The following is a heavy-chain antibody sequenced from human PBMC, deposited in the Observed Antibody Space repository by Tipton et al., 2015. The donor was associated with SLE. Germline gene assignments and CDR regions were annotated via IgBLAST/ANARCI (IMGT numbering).Heavy chain of an antibody. J-gene: IGHJ4*02. CDR2: FIPNLGIA. D-gene: IGHD5-18*01. CDR1: GGTFSSYT. Sequence: QLVQSGAEVKKPGSSVKVSCKASGGTFSSYTISWVRQAPGQGLEWMGRFIPNLGIANYAQKFQGRVTITADKSTSTAYMELSSLRSEDTAVYYCPRSPGGYSSGYWGQGTLVTVSS. V-gene: IGHV1-69*09. CDR3: PRSPGGYSSGY.